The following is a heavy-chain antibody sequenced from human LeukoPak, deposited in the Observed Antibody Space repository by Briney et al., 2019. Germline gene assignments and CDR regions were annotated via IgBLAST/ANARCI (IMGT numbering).Heavy chain of an antibody. J-gene: IGHJ6*03. CDR1: GFTFSDYT. Sequence: GGSLRLSCAASGFTFSDYTIHWVRQPPGKRLQSVSAITSNGAYTHYADSVKGRFTISRDNSRNAVFLQMGGLRIEDMAVYYCARVKMGATVSDYYYYYMDVWGKGTTVTVSS. CDR3: ARVKMGATVSDYYYYYMDV. V-gene: IGHV3-64*02. CDR2: ITSNGAYT. D-gene: IGHD1-26*01.